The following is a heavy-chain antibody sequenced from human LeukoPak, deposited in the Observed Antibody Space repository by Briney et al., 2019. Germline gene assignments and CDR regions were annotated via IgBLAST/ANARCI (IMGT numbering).Heavy chain of an antibody. CDR3: ARAFGWSRDLPHAFDI. J-gene: IGHJ3*02. V-gene: IGHV3-9*01. CDR2: ISWNSGSI. D-gene: IGHD2-15*01. CDR1: GFTFDDYA. Sequence: SLRLSCAASGFTFDDYAMHWVRQAPGKGLEWVSGISWNSGSIGYADSVKGRFTISRDNAKNSLYLQMNSLRAEDTALYYCARAFGWSRDLPHAFDIWGQGTMVTVSS.